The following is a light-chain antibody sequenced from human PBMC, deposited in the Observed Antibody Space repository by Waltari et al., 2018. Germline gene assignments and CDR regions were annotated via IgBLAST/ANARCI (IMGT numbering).Light chain of an antibody. CDR1: SSDSGGYHY. CDR2: DVS. CDR3: SSYTSSSTYV. Sequence: QSALTQPASVSGSPGQSITISCTGTSSDSGGYHYVPWYQQHQGKAPKLMIYDVSNRPSGVSNRFSGSKSGNTASLTISGLQAEDEADYYCSSYTSSSTYVFGTGTKVTVL. J-gene: IGLJ1*01. V-gene: IGLV2-14*01.